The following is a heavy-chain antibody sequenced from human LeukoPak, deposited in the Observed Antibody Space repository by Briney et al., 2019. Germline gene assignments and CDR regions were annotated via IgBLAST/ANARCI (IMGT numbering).Heavy chain of an antibody. CDR1: GGSISSHY. CDR2: IYYSGST. CDR3: ARSRVNYDSSGYKTYYFDY. J-gene: IGHJ4*02. D-gene: IGHD3-22*01. Sequence: SETLSLTCTVSGGSISSHYWSWIRQPPGKGLEWIGYIYYSGSTNYNPSLKSRVTISVDTSKNQFSLKLNSVTAADTAVYYCARSRVNYDSSGYKTYYFDYWGQGTLVTVSS. V-gene: IGHV4-59*11.